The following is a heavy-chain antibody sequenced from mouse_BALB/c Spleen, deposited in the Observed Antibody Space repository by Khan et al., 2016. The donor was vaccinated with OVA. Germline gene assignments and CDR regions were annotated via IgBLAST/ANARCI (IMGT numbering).Heavy chain of an antibody. CDR2: LYPGSGNT. CDR3: ARGNYYDSTSWLAY. Sequence: QVQLQQPGPELVKPGASVKISCKASGYTFTDYYTNWVKQKPGQGLEWIGWLYPGSGNTKYNEKFKGRATLTVDTSSRTTYMQLSSLTSEDTAVYFCARGNYYDSTSWLAYWGQGTLVTVSA. D-gene: IGHD1-1*01. CDR1: GYTFTDYY. V-gene: IGHV1-84*02. J-gene: IGHJ3*01.